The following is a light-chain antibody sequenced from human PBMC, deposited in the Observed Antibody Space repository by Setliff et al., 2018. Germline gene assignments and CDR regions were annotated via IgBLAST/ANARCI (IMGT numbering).Light chain of an antibody. CDR3: FLSYYGTVV. V-gene: IGLV7-46*01. J-gene: IGLJ2*01. Sequence: QAVVTQGPSLTVSPGGTVTPTCGSSSGAVTNGHYPYWFQQRPGQAPTTLIYDTSNKYSWTPARFSGSLLGGKAALTLSGAQPEDEADYFCFLSYYGTVVFGGGTKVTVL. CDR1: SGAVTNGHY. CDR2: DTS.